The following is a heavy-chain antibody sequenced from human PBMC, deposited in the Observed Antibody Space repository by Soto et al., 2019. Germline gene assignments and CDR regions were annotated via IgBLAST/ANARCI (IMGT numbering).Heavy chain of an antibody. CDR1: GCTFSSYA. CDR3: AREDYYDSSRYFDY. CDR2: ISYDGSNK. V-gene: IGHV3-30-3*01. D-gene: IGHD3-22*01. J-gene: IGHJ4*02. Sequence: GGSLRLSCAASGCTFSSYAMHWVRQAPGKGLEWVAVISYDGSNKYYADCVKGRFTISRDNSKNTLYLQMNSLRAEDTVVYFCAREDYYDSSRYFDYWGQGTLVTAPQ.